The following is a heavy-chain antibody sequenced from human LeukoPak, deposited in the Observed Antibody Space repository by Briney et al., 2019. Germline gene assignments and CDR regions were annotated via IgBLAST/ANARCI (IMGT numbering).Heavy chain of an antibody. CDR2: ISSTSSYI. Sequence: GGSLRLSCAASGFTFISYSMNWVRQAPGKGLEWFSSISSTSSYIYYADSVKGRFTISRDNAKNSLYLQMNSLRAEDTAVYYCARDRDGYDILTGRYYYYMDVWGKGTTVTISS. J-gene: IGHJ6*03. V-gene: IGHV3-21*01. CDR1: GFTFISYS. CDR3: ARDRDGYDILTGRYYYYMDV. D-gene: IGHD3-9*01.